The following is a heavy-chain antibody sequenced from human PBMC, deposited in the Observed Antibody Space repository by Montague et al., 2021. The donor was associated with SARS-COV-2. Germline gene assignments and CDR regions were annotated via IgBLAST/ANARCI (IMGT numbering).Heavy chain of an antibody. CDR1: GDSVSGDNVS. CDR3: ARESIRFKWVAGPDAFDI. Sequence: CAISGDSVSGDNVSWNWIRQSPSSGLEWLGRTYYRSRWFDHYEVXMKGRISIKADTSKNQFSLQLDSVTPEDTAVYYCARESIRFKWVAGPDAFDIWGQGTMVTVSS. CDR2: TYYRSRWFD. J-gene: IGHJ3*02. V-gene: IGHV6-1*01. D-gene: IGHD6-19*01.